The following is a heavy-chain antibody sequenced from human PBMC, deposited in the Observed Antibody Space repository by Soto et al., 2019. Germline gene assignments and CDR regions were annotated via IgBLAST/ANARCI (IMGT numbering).Heavy chain of an antibody. V-gene: IGHV1-18*04. CDR2: ISAYNGNT. Sequence: GCSLQASCKASGYTFTSYGISWVRQAPGQGLEWMGWISAYNGNTNYAQKLQGRVTMTTDTSTSTAYMELRSLRSDDTAGYYCARSGGGDGYYATDMSCPGPMVSFAS. D-gene: IGHD2-21*02. CDR3: ARSGGGDGYYATDM. J-gene: IGHJ3*02. CDR1: GYTFTSYG.